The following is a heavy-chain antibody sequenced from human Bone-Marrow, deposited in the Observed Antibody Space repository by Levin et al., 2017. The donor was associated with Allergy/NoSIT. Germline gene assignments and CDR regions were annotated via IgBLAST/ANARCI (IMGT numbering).Heavy chain of an antibody. D-gene: IGHD4/OR15-4a*01. V-gene: IGHV3-74*01. J-gene: IGHJ4*02. CDR3: SRDLLGADDY. CDR1: GFTFSRYW. CDR2: TNEDGSIK. Sequence: GEPLKISCAASGFTFSRYWMHWVRQAPGKGLEWVSRTNEDGSIKTYADSVKDRFSISRDNVKNTPYLNMNSLRAEDTAVYYCSRDLLGADDYWGQGTLVTVSS.